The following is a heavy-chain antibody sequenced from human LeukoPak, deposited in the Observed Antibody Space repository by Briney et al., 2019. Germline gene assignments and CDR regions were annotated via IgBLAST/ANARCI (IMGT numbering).Heavy chain of an antibody. CDR2: IHYSGNS. J-gene: IGHJ4*02. CDR1: GGSISSYY. Sequence: SETLSLTCTVSGGSISSYYWGWIRQPPGRGLEWIGSIHYSGNSHYNPSLKTRVSISVDTSKNQLSLKLTSVTAADTAVYFCARRDWSAYQLDFWGRGILVVASS. V-gene: IGHV4-39*07. CDR3: ARRDWSAYQLDF. D-gene: IGHD3-3*01.